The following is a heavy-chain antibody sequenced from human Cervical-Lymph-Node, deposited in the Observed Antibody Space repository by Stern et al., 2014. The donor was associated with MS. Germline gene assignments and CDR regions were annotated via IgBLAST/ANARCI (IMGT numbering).Heavy chain of an antibody. V-gene: IGHV2-5*01. CDR1: GFSLITRGVG. CDR2: IHWNDDK. CDR3: AHCLYGSRGFYWYFDL. J-gene: IGHJ2*01. Sequence: QVTLKESGPTLVKPTQTLTLTCTFSGFSLITRGVGVGWIRQPPGKALEWLALIHWNDDKYYIPSLKTRLTITKETSENQVVLTMTDMDPVDTATYYCAHCLYGSRGFYWYFDLWGRGTLVTVSS. D-gene: IGHD3-22*01.